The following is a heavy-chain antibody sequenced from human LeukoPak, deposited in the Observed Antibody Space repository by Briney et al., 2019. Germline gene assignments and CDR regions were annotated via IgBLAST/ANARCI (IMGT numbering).Heavy chain of an antibody. CDR1: GFTFSSYG. CDR2: ISYDGSNK. V-gene: IGHV3-30*03. J-gene: IGHJ5*02. Sequence: PGGSLRLSCAASGFTFSSYGMHWVRQAPGKGLEWVAVISYDGSNKYYADSVKGRFTISRDNSKNTLYLQMNSLRAEDTAVYYCARALTSRIQIVVVVAATGKRFDPWGQGTLVTVSS. CDR3: ARALTSRIQIVVVVAATGKRFDP. D-gene: IGHD2-15*01.